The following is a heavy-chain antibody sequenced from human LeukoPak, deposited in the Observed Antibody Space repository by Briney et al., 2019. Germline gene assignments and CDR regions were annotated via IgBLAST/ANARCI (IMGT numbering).Heavy chain of an antibody. D-gene: IGHD3-10*01. CDR3: GDLGSAGTDH. CDR2: VRNKADGYTT. J-gene: IGHJ4*02. CDR1: GFTFSPHY. Sequence: PGRSLRLSCAASGFTFSPHYMDWVRQPPGQGLEWVGLVRNKADGYTTIYAASVKGRFTISRDDSKNSVYLQMDSLKTEDTAVYYCGDLGSAGTDHWGQGTLVTVSS. V-gene: IGHV3-72*01.